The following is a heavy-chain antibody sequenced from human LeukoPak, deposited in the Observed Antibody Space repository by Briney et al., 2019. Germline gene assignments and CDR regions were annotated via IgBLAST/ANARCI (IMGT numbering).Heavy chain of an antibody. CDR1: GGSISSYY. D-gene: IGHD6-6*01. CDR3: ARVVAARRMGFDYYYYMDV. Sequence: PSETLSLTCTVSGGSISSYYWSWIRQPPGKGLEWIGYIYYSGSTNYNPSLKSRVTISVDTSKNQFSLKLSSVTAADTAVYYCARVVAARRMGFDYYYYMDVWGKGTTVTVSS. J-gene: IGHJ6*03. CDR2: IYYSGST. V-gene: IGHV4-59*01.